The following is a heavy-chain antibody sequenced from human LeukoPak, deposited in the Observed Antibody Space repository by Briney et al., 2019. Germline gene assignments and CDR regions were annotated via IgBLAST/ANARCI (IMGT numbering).Heavy chain of an antibody. CDR3: ARGGYDGSNIDV. CDR1: GFIFSSYA. CDR2: ISYDGSNE. D-gene: IGHD3-10*01. Sequence: GGSLRLSCAASGFIFSSYAMHWVRQAPGKGLEWVAVISYDGSNEYYEDSVKGRFTISRHNSRNTLYLQINSLRAEDTAVYYCARGGYDGSNIDVWGKGTTVTVSS. V-gene: IGHV3-30*04. J-gene: IGHJ6*04.